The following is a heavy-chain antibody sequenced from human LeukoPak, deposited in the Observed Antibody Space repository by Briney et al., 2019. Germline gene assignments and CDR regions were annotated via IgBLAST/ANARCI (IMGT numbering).Heavy chain of an antibody. CDR2: IKQDGSEK. Sequence: GGSLRLSCAASGFTFSSYWMSWVRQAPGKGPEGVANIKQDGSEKYYVDSVKGRFTISRDNAKNSLYLQMNGLRAEDTAVYYFARDLSGALYFDYWGERTRVTVS. V-gene: IGHV3-7*01. CDR3: ARDLSGALYFDY. CDR1: GFTFSSYW. J-gene: IGHJ4*02. D-gene: IGHD2/OR15-2a*01.